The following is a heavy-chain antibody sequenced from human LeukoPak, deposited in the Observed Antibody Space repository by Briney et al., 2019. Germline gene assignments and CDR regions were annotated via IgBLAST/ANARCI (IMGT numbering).Heavy chain of an antibody. CDR2: IIPIFGTA. CDR3: ARGSTIFGVVPYFDY. D-gene: IGHD3-3*01. Sequence: ASVKVSCKASGGTFSSYATSWVRQAPGQGLEWMGGIIPIFGTANYAQKFQGRVTITTDESTSTAYMELSSLRSEDTAVYYCARGSTIFGVVPYFDYWGQGTLVTVSS. J-gene: IGHJ4*02. CDR1: GGTFSSYA. V-gene: IGHV1-69*05.